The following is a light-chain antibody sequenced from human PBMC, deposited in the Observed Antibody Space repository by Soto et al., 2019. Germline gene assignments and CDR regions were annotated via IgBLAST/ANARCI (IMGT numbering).Light chain of an antibody. CDR1: SSNIGAGYD. J-gene: IGLJ1*01. V-gene: IGLV1-40*01. Sequence: HSVLTQPPSVSGAPGQRVTISCTGSSSNIGAGYDVHWYQQLPGTAPKLLISGNSNRPSGVPDRFSGSKSGTSASLAITGLQAEDEADYYCQSYDSSLRGSYVFGTGTKVTVL. CDR2: GNS. CDR3: QSYDSSLRGSYV.